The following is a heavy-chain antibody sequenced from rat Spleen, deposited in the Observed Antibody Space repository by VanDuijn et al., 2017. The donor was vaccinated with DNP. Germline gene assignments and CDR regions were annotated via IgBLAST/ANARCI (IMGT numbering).Heavy chain of an antibody. CDR3: TTRGVGARYYWYFDF. J-gene: IGHJ1*01. Sequence: EVQLVESGGGLAQPGRSLKVSCVVSGFTFNNYWMTWIRQVPGKGLEWVASITTSGDSTSSPDSVKGRFTISRDNAKNTLYLQMDSLRSEDTATYYCTTRGVGARYYWYFDFWGPGTMVTVSS. D-gene: IGHD5-1*01. CDR1: GFTFNNYW. CDR2: ITTSGDST. V-gene: IGHV5-31*01.